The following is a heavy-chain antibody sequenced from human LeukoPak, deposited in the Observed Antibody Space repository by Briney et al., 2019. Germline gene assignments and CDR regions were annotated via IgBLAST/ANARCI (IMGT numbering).Heavy chain of an antibody. CDR3: AREVGGFRNYYYYYMDV. CDR2: ISASGVMT. CDR1: GFTFTSYA. D-gene: IGHD1-26*01. V-gene: IGHV3-23*01. J-gene: IGHJ6*03. Sequence: GGSLRLSCAASGFTFTSYAMTWVRRAPGKGLEWVSSISASGVMTYYADSVKGRFTISRDNAKKSLYLQMNSLRADDTAVYHCAREVGGFRNYYYYYMDVWGKGTTVTVSS.